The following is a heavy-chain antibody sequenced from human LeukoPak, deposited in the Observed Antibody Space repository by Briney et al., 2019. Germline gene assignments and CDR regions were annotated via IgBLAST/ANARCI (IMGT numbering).Heavy chain of an antibody. V-gene: IGHV3-7*01. CDR1: GFTFDDYW. CDR2: IKQDGSEK. CDR3: ARERGYSSSWYGVYYFDY. D-gene: IGHD6-13*01. J-gene: IGHJ4*02. Sequence: GGSLRLSCGASGFTFDDYWMSWVRQAPGKGLEWVANIKQDGSEKYYVDSVKGRFTISRDNAKNSLYLQMNSLRAEDTAVYYCARERGYSSSWYGVYYFDYWGQGTLVTVSS.